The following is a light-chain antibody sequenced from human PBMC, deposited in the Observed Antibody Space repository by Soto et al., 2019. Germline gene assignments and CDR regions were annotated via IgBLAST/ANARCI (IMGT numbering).Light chain of an antibody. J-gene: IGKJ1*01. CDR3: QHYYYPQWT. CDR1: QYGKTDY. Sequence: EMVLTQSPATLSLSPGERATLYCRASQYGKTDYLAWYQQRPGQPPRLLIYSIFRRANGTPDRFSGSGSGTNFTLTISRLAPEDSAVNYCQHYYYPQWTFGQGTRVEIK. CDR2: SIF. V-gene: IGKV3-20*01.